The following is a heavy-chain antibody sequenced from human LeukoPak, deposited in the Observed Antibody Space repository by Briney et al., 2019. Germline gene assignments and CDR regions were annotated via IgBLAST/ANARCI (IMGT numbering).Heavy chain of an antibody. J-gene: IGHJ5*02. V-gene: IGHV5-51*01. Sequence: GESLKIFCRGSGYTFTSYWIGWVRQMPGKGLELMGIILPGESDTRYSPPFQGQVTISADKSTNTAYLQWSSLRASDTAIYYCVRRDITSRYVVWFDPLGQGTPVTVSS. CDR3: VRRDITSRYVVWFDP. D-gene: IGHD2-2*01. CDR2: ILPGESDT. CDR1: GYTFTSYW.